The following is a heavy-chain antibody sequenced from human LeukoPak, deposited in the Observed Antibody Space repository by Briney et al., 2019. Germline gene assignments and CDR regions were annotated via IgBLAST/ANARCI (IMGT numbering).Heavy chain of an antibody. CDR1: GYTFTSYG. V-gene: IGHV1-18*01. D-gene: IGHD3-22*01. Sequence: GASVKVSYKASGYTFTSYGISWVRQAPGQGLEWMGWISAYNGNTNYAQKLQGRVTMTTDTSTSTAYMELRSLRSDDTAVYYCAREVPYYYDSSGYYSFDHYYYYGMDVWGQGTTVTVSS. CDR2: ISAYNGNT. CDR3: AREVPYYYDSSGYYSFDHYYYYGMDV. J-gene: IGHJ6*02.